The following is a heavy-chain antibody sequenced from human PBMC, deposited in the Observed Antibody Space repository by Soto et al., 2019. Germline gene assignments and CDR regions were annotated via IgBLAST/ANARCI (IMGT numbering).Heavy chain of an antibody. J-gene: IGHJ4*02. Sequence: QVQLVESGGGVVQPGRSLRLSCAASGFTFSSYGMHWVGQAPGKGLGWGAVISYDGSNKYYADSVKGRFTISRDNSKNTLYLQMNSLRAEDTAVYYCAKDHREGSGGSSFDYWGQGTLVTVSS. CDR2: ISYDGSNK. D-gene: IGHD2-15*01. CDR1: GFTFSSYG. CDR3: AKDHREGSGGSSFDY. V-gene: IGHV3-30*18.